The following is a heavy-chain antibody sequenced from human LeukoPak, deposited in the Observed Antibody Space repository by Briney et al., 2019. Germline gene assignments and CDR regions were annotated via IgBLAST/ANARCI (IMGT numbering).Heavy chain of an antibody. CDR1: GFTLSSYW. J-gene: IGHJ4*02. Sequence: GGSLRLSCAASGFTLSSYWMSWVRQAPGKGLEWVANIKQDGSEKYYVDSVKGRFTISRDNAKNSLYLQMNSLRAEDTAVYYCARARDIWVISYFDYWGQGTLVTVSS. CDR3: ARARDIWVISYFDY. V-gene: IGHV3-7*01. CDR2: IKQDGSEK. D-gene: IGHD3-22*01.